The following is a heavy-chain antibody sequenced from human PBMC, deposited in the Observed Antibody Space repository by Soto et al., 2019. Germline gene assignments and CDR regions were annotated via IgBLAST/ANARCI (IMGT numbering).Heavy chain of an antibody. CDR3: ARDGPAPYYYYYMDV. CDR1: GFTFSSYG. J-gene: IGHJ6*03. Sequence: QVQLVESGGGVVQPGRSLRLSCAASGFTFSSYGMHWVRQAPGKGLEWVAVIWYDGSNKYYADSVKGRFTISRDNSKNTLYLQMNSLRAEDTAVYYCARDGPAPYYYYYMDVWGKGTTVTVSS. V-gene: IGHV3-33*01. CDR2: IWYDGSNK.